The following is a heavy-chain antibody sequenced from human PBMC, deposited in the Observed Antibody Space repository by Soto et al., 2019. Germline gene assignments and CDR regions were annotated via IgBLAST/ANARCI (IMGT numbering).Heavy chain of an antibody. CDR3: ASQLAVHAFDI. CDR1: GFTFSSYE. J-gene: IGHJ3*02. CDR2: ISSSGSTI. D-gene: IGHD2-8*02. V-gene: IGHV3-48*03. Sequence: GGSLRLSCAASGFTFSSYEMNWVRQAPGKGLEWVSYISSSGSTIYYADSVKGRFTISRDNAKNSLYLQMNSLRAEDTAVYYCASQLAVHAFDIWGQGTMVTVSS.